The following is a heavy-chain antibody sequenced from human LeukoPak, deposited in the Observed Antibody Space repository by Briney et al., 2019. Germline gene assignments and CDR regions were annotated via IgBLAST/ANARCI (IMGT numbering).Heavy chain of an antibody. CDR3: ARDEVISATYYLDS. J-gene: IGHJ4*02. CDR1: GASINTGRYY. CDR2: VYTKGGT. D-gene: IGHD2-21*01. Sequence: SQTLSLTCTVSGASINTGRYYWSWIRQPAGKGLEWIGRVYTKGGTNYNPSLKSRVTISLDPSKNQLSLILASVTAADTAVYYCARDEVISATYYLDSWGQGTLVAVSS. V-gene: IGHV4-61*02.